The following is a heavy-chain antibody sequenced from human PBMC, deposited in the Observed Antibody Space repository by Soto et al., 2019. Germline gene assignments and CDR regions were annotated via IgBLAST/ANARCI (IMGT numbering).Heavy chain of an antibody. CDR1: GYCLTSYD. V-gene: IGHV1-8*01. D-gene: IGHD3-16*01. CDR3: LRGRLLQECYYYYNVDV. J-gene: IGHJ6*02. CDR2: MSPNNGNT. Sequence: ASVKVSCKASGYCLTSYDINWVRQATRQGLEGMGWMSPNNGNTDSAQKFQGRITMTMDTSVSTAYMELSNLSSEDTAVYYCLRGRLLQECYYYYNVDVWCQGTTVTVSS.